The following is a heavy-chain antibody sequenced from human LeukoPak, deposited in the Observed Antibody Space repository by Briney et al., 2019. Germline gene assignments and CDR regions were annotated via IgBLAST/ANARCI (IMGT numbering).Heavy chain of an antibody. CDR2: FYRGDST. Sequence: GGSLRLSCAASGFTVSSSYMYWVRQAPGKGLEWVSFFYRGDSTYYAESVRGRFTISRDNSKNTLYLLMNSLIPEDTAVYYCAREVVSRPSYFDSWGQGTLVTVSS. J-gene: IGHJ4*02. D-gene: IGHD2-15*01. CDR3: AREVVSRPSYFDS. V-gene: IGHV3-53*01. CDR1: GFTVSSSY.